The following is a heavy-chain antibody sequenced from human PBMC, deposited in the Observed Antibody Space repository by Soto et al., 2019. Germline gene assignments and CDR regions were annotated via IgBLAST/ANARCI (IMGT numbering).Heavy chain of an antibody. V-gene: IGHV1-69*13. CDR1: GGTFSSYA. J-gene: IGHJ4*02. Sequence: SVKVSCKASGGTFSSYAISWVRQAPGQGLEWMGGIIPIFGTANYAQKFQGRVTITADESTSTAYMELSSLRSEDTAVYYCARDLSWRYYGYYIDYWGQGTLVTVSS. CDR3: ARDLSWRYYGYYIDY. D-gene: IGHD3-10*01. CDR2: IIPIFGTA.